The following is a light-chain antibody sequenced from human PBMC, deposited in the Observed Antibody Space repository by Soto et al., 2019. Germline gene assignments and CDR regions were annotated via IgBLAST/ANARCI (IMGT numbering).Light chain of an antibody. J-gene: IGKJ3*01. V-gene: IGKV1-27*01. CDR3: QKYDSAPFT. CDR1: QGISSY. Sequence: DIQMTQSPYSLSSSIGDRVTITCRASQGISSYLNWYQQKPGKVPKLLIYASSTLQSEFPSRLSGSGSGTDFTLTISSLQPEDVATDYCQKYDSAPFTFGPGTKVDIK. CDR2: ASS.